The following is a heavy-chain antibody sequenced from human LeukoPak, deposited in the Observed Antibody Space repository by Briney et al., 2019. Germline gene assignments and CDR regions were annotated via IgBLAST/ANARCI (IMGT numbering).Heavy chain of an antibody. CDR3: ARALPFTMVRGVIIGYYYYGMDV. CDR2: IWYDGSNK. V-gene: IGHV3-33*01. CDR1: GFTFSSYG. D-gene: IGHD3-10*01. Sequence: PGRSLRLSCAASGFTFSSYGMHWVRQAPGKGLEWVAVIWYDGSNKYYADSVKGRFTISRDNSKNTLYLQMNSLRAEDTAVYYCARALPFTMVRGVIIGYYYYGMDVWGQGTTVTVSS. J-gene: IGHJ6*02.